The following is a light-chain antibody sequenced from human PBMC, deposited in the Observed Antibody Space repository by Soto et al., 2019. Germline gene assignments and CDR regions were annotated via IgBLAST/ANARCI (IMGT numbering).Light chain of an antibody. V-gene: IGKV1-39*01. Sequence: DIQMTQSPSSLSASVGDRVTISCRASQIISTYLNWYQQTPGTAPRLLISRASSVKSGVPPRFSGSGSGRDFTLTISSLRPEDIATYFCQQSYTSPPWTFGQGTKVEVK. J-gene: IGKJ1*01. CDR3: QQSYTSPPWT. CDR2: RAS. CDR1: QIISTY.